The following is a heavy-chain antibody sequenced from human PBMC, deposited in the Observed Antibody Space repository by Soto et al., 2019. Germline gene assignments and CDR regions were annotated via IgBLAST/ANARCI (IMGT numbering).Heavy chain of an antibody. CDR3: ARGHCTSTKCYRPYYGMDV. D-gene: IGHD2-2*01. J-gene: IGHJ6*01. V-gene: IGHV3-48*03. Sequence: EVQMVESGGGLVQPGGSQRLSCVDYGLSLSSYEMSNFVMNWVRQAPGKGLERVSYIDHRGTTIFYADSVKGRFTITRDNVKNSVSLQMNSLRAEDTAVYYCARGHCTSTKCYRPYYGMDVLGQGTTVTVSS. CDR2: IDHRGTTI. CDR1: GLSLSSYE.